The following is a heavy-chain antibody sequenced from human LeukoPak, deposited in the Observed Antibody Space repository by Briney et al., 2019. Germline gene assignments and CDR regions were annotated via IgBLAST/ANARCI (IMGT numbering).Heavy chain of an antibody. J-gene: IGHJ5*02. Sequence: PGGSLRLSCAASGFTFSNYWMSWVRQAPGKGLEWISYIDKSSSTIYYADSMKGRFTISRDNAKNSLYLQMNSLRAEDTAVYYCARGGPWNSPTSGWFDPWGQGTLVTVSS. CDR1: GFTFSNYW. V-gene: IGHV3-48*01. CDR3: ARGGPWNSPTSGWFDP. CDR2: IDKSSSTI. D-gene: IGHD1-1*01.